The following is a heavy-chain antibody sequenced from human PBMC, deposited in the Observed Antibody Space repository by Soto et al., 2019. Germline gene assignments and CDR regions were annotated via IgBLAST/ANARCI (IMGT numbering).Heavy chain of an antibody. D-gene: IGHD2-2*01. CDR2: IYHSGST. V-gene: IGHV4-30-2*01. Sequence: SETLSLTCAVSGGSIISGGYSWMWIRQPPGKGLEWIGYIYHSGSTYYNPSLKSRVTISVDRSKNQFSLKLSSVTAADTAVYYCARGGYCSSTSCHRYYYYYGMDVWGQGTTVTVSS. CDR3: ARGGYCSSTSCHRYYYYYGMDV. CDR1: GGSIISGGYS. J-gene: IGHJ6*02.